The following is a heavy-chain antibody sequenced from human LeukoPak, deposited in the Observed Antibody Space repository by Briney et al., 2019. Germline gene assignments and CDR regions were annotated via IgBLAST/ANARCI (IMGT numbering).Heavy chain of an antibody. V-gene: IGHV3-11*01. CDR2: ISSSGSTI. D-gene: IGHD3-10*01. CDR1: GFTFSDYY. CDR3: ARGTHYYDSGTYYFDY. Sequence: GGSLRLSCTASGFTFSDYYMSWIRQAPGKGPEWLSYISSSGSTIYYADSVKGRFTISRDNAKNSLYLRMNSLRAEDTAVYYCARGTHYYDSGTYYFDYWGQGTLVTVSS. J-gene: IGHJ4*02.